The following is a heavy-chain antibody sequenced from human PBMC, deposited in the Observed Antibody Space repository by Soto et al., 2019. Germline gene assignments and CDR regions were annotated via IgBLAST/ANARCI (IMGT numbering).Heavy chain of an antibody. D-gene: IGHD3-10*01. CDR2: IRYRGGN. CDR3: ARDLGVRGVIIGPDYYYGMDV. CDR1: AASISIYY. J-gene: IGHJ6*02. V-gene: IGHV4-59*01. Sequence: PSETLSLTCTVAAASISIYYWSWIRHPPGKVLEWIGYIRYRGGNTYNPSLRSRVTISVDTSRNQCSLRRSSVTAADTAVYYCARDLGVRGVIIGPDYYYGMDVWGQGTTVTVSS.